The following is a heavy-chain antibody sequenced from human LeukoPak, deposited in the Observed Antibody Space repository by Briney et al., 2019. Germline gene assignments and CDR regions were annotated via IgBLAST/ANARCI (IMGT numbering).Heavy chain of an antibody. V-gene: IGHV1-46*01. D-gene: IGHD3-22*01. CDR1: GYTFISYS. Sequence: ASVKVSCKASGYTFISYSMHWVRQAPGQGLEWVGIINPSRGSTTYAQKFQGRVTMTRDTSTSTVFMELSSLRSEDTAVYYCASGYYSDGSGYSPADYWGQGTRVTVSS. CDR2: INPSRGST. J-gene: IGHJ4*02. CDR3: ASGYYSDGSGYSPADY.